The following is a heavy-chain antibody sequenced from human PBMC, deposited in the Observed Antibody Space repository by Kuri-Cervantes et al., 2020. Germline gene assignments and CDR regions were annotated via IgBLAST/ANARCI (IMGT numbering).Heavy chain of an antibody. CDR2: ISSNSQTI. D-gene: IGHD1-26*01. V-gene: IGHV3-48*02. J-gene: IGHJ4*02. CDR1: GFTFSDYY. CDR3: ARDPSGSPGY. Sequence: LSLTCAASGFTFSDYYMNWVRQAPGKGLEWVSYISSNSQTIFYADSVKGRFTISRDNARDSLYLQMNSLRDEDTAVYYCARDPSGSPGYWGQGTLVTVSS.